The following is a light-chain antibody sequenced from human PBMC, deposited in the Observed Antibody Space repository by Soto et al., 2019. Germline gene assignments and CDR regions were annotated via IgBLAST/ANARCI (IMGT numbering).Light chain of an antibody. CDR1: SSNIGSNT. J-gene: IGLJ1*01. Sequence: QSVLTQPPSASGTPGQRVTMPCSGSSSNIGSNTVNWYQQLPGTAPKLLIYSNNQRPSGVPDRFSGSKSGTSASLAISGLQSEDEADYYCAAWDDSLNGLVFGTGTKVTVL. CDR3: AAWDDSLNGLV. V-gene: IGLV1-44*01. CDR2: SNN.